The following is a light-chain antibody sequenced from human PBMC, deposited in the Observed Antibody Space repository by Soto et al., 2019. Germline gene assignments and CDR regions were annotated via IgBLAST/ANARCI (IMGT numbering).Light chain of an antibody. V-gene: IGKV3-15*01. J-gene: IGKJ4*01. CDR1: PSVSTN. CDR3: QHYHTWLFP. CDR2: GAS. Sequence: EIVMTQSPATLSVSPGDRATHSCRGRPSVSTNLAWYQQKPGQAPRLLIYGASTRATGIPARFSGSGSGTEFTLTLRSMQSEDFAVYSCQHYHTWLFPFGGGTKVDIK.